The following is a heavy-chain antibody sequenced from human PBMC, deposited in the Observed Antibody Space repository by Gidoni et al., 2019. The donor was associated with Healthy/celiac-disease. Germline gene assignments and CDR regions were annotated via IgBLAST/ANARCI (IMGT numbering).Heavy chain of an antibody. CDR1: GGSISSSSSH. CDR3: ARLHLGTMIVVPYPDY. V-gene: IGHV4-39*01. Sequence: QLQLQESGPGLVKPSETLSLPCHVSGGSISSSSSHWGWIRQPPGKGLEWIGSIYYSGSTSYNPSLKSRVTISVDTSKNQFSLKLSSVTAADTAVYYGARLHLGTMIVVPYPDYWGQGTLVTVSS. D-gene: IGHD3-22*01. J-gene: IGHJ4*02. CDR2: IYYSGST.